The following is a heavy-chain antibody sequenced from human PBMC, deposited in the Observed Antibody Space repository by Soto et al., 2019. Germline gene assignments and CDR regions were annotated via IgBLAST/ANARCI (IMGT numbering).Heavy chain of an antibody. CDR2: ISAYKGNT. CDR1: GYTFTSYG. CDR3: ARDNDILTGYYTGGFDP. D-gene: IGHD3-9*01. J-gene: IGHJ5*02. V-gene: IGHV1-18*01. Sequence: QVQLVQSGAEVKKPGASVKVSCKASGYTFTSYGISWVRQAPGQGLEWMGWISAYKGNTNYAQKLQGRVNMTTDTSTSTAYMELRSLRSDDTAVYYCARDNDILTGYYTGGFDPWGQGTLVTVSS.